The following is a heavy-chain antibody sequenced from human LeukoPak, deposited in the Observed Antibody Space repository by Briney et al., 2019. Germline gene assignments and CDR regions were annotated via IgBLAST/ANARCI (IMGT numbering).Heavy chain of an antibody. CDR1: GFTFSSYE. D-gene: IGHD6-19*01. V-gene: IGHV3-21*05. Sequence: GGSLRLSCAASGFTFSSYEMNWVRQAPGKGLEWVSYISSSSSYIYYADSVKGRFTISRDNAKNSLYLQMNSLRAEDTAVYYCTRHQKIAVAEDWFDPWGQGTLVTVSS. J-gene: IGHJ5*02. CDR3: TRHQKIAVAEDWFDP. CDR2: ISSSSSYI.